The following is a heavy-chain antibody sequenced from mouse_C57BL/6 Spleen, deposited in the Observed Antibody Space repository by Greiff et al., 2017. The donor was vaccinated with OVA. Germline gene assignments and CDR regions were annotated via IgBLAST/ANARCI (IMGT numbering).Heavy chain of an antibody. CDR3: TTRALRNLDY. D-gene: IGHD1-1*01. J-gene: IGHJ2*01. Sequence: EVQLQQSGAELVRPGASVKLSCTASGFNIKDDYMHWVKQRPEQGLEWIGWIDPENGDTEYASKFQGKATITADTSSNTAYLQLSSLTSEDTAVYYCTTRALRNLDYWGQGTTLTVSS. CDR2: IDPENGDT. CDR1: GFNIKDDY. V-gene: IGHV14-4*01.